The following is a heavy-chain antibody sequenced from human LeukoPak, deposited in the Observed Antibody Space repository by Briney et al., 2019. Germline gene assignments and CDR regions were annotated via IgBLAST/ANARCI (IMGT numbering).Heavy chain of an antibody. Sequence: GGSLRLSCATSGFIFDDYGMSWVRQAPGKGLEWVSAISGSGGSTYYADSVKGRFTISRDNSKNTLYLQMNSLRAEDTAVYYCAKRRDYAVTSGLDPWGQGTLVTVSS. CDR1: GFIFDDYG. J-gene: IGHJ5*02. CDR3: AKRRDYAVTSGLDP. V-gene: IGHV3-23*01. CDR2: ISGSGGST. D-gene: IGHD4-17*01.